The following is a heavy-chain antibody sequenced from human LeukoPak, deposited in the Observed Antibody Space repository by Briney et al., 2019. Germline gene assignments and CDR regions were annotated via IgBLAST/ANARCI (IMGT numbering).Heavy chain of an antibody. V-gene: IGHV1-2*04. D-gene: IGHD6-13*01. Sequence: ASVNVSCKASGYTFTGYYMHWVRQAPGQGLEWMGWINPNSGGTNYAQKFQGWVTMTRDTSISTAYMELSRLRSDDTAVYYCARERFPGHSSSGMDVWGQGTTVTVSS. J-gene: IGHJ6*02. CDR1: GYTFTGYY. CDR2: INPNSGGT. CDR3: ARERFPGHSSSGMDV.